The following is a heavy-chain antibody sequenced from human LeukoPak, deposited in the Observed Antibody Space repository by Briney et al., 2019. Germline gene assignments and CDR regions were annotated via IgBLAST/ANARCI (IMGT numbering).Heavy chain of an antibody. D-gene: IGHD6-6*01. CDR1: EFDFSTYS. CDR2: ISSSSSNI. V-gene: IGHV3-48*01. J-gene: IGHJ6*03. Sequence: GGSLRLSCAASEFDFSTYSMNWVRQAPGKGLEWVSHISSSSSNIYYADSVKGRFTISRDTANNSLYLQMHSLRAEDTAVYYCARGYSTSSYSHYYYYMDVWGTGTTVTVSS. CDR3: ARGYSTSSYSHYYYYMDV.